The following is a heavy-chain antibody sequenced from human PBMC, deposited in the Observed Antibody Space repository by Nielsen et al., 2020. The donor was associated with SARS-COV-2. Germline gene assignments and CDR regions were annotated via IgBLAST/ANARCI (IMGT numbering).Heavy chain of an antibody. CDR2: ISYDGSNK. D-gene: IGHD6-13*01. CDR3: ARATTGIAAAASDY. V-gene: IGHV3-30-3*01. J-gene: IGHJ4*02. CDR1: GFTFSSYA. Sequence: GESLKISCAASGFTFSSYAMHWVRQAPGKGLEWVAVISYDGSNKYYADSVKGRFTISRDNAKNSLYLQMNSLRAEDTALYHCARATTGIAAAASDYWGQGTLVTVSS.